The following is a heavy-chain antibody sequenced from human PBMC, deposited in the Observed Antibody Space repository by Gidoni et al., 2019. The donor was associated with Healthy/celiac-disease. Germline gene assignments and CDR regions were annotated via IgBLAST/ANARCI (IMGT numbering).Heavy chain of an antibody. CDR1: GFTFSSDA. CDR2: ISGSGGST. J-gene: IGHJ4*02. D-gene: IGHD4-17*01. Sequence: EVQLLESGGGLVQPGGSLRLSFAASGFTFSSDAMRWVRQAPGKGLEWVSAISGSGGSTYYADSVKGRFTISRDNSKNTLYLQMNSLRAEDTAVYYCAKDPHGDYPSDYWGQGTLVTVSS. CDR3: AKDPHGDYPSDY. V-gene: IGHV3-23*01.